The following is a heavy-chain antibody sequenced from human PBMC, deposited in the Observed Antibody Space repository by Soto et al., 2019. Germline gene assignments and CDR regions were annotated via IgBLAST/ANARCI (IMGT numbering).Heavy chain of an antibody. D-gene: IGHD2-21*02. CDR2: MFHSGST. Sequence: QVQLQESGPGQVKPSQTLSLTCTVSGGSITSGGHYWAWIRQHPGKGLEWIGYMFHSGSTHYNPSLKSRIGISVDTSKNQFSLKLSSVTAADTAVYYCARVTDPVVTTSTPFDHWGQGALVTVSS. CDR3: ARVTDPVVTTSTPFDH. J-gene: IGHJ4*02. CDR1: GGSITSGGHY. V-gene: IGHV4-31*03.